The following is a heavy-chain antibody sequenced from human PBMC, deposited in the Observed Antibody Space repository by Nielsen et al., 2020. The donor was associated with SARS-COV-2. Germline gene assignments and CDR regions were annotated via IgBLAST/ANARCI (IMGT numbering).Heavy chain of an antibody. CDR1: GFTFSNYA. J-gene: IGHJ4*02. D-gene: IGHD3-9*01. CDR3: ARVEFDIYDY. CDR2: ISSNVYGT. Sequence: GGSLRLSCSASGFTFSNYAMHWVRQAPGKGLEYVSAISSNVYGTYYADSVRGRFTISRDNSKNTLYLQMSSLRAEDTAVYYCARVEFDIYDYWGQGSLVTVSS. V-gene: IGHV3-64D*09.